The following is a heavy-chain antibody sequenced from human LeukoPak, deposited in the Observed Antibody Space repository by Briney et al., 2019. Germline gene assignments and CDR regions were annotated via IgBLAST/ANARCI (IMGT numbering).Heavy chain of an antibody. CDR3: ARLIVVPAAISDPFDY. Sequence: PSETLSLTCTVSGGSISSSSYYWGWIRQPQGKGLEWIGSSYYSGSTYDNPSLKSRVTISVDTSKNQFSLKLSSVTAADTAVYYCARLIVVPAAISDPFDYWGQGTLVTVSS. D-gene: IGHD2-2*02. V-gene: IGHV4-39*01. CDR1: GGSISSSSYY. CDR2: SYYSGST. J-gene: IGHJ4*02.